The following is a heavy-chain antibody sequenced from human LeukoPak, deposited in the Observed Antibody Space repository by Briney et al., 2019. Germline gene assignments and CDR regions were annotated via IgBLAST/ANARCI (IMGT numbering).Heavy chain of an antibody. CDR1: GYTFTGYY. J-gene: IGHJ3*02. D-gene: IGHD6-19*01. V-gene: IGHV1-2*06. CDR2: INPNSGGT. CDR3: ARTVAGDNDAFDI. Sequence: ASVKVSCKASGYTFTGYYMHWVRQAPGQGLEWMGRINPNSGGTNYAQKFQGRVTMTRDTSISTAYLELSRLRSDDTAVYYCARTVAGDNDAFDIWGQGTMVTVSS.